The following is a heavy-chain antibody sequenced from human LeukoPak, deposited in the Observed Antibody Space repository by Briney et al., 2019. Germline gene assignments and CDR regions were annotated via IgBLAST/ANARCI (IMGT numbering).Heavy chain of an antibody. D-gene: IGHD3-10*01. Sequence: ASVKVSCKASGYTFTSYAMHWVRQAPGQRLEWMGWINAGNGNTKYSQKFQGRVTITRDTSASTAYMELSSLRSEDTAVYYCARDTPYYGSAFDYWGQGALVTVSS. J-gene: IGHJ4*02. CDR1: GYTFTSYA. V-gene: IGHV1-3*01. CDR3: ARDTPYYGSAFDY. CDR2: INAGNGNT.